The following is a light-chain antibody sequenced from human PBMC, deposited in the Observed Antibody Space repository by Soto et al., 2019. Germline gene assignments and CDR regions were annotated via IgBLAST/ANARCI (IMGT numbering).Light chain of an antibody. CDR3: QSADSSGTYQV. J-gene: IGLJ2*01. CDR1: ALPKQY. Sequence: YELTQPPSVSEPPGQTARITCSGDALPKQYAYWYQQKPGQAPVLVIYKDSERPSGIPERFSGSSSGTTVTLTISGVQAEDEADYYCQSADSSGTYQVFGGGTKLTVL. V-gene: IGLV3-25*03. CDR2: KDS.